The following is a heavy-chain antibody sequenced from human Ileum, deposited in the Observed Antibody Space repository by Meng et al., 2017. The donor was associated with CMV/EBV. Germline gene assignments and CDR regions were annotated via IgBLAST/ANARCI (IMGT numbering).Heavy chain of an antibody. CDR3: ARFRIAALGNLFDP. V-gene: IGHV4-30-4*08. Sequence: GQAQESGPGLVKPSQTLSLSCTVSGVSISSGDYYWSWIRQPPGKGLEWIGYIFFSGNTYYNPSLQNRVIISIDTPRNQFSLKVDSVTAADTAVYYCARFRIAALGNLFDPWGHGTLVTVSS. J-gene: IGHJ5*02. CDR1: GVSISSGDYY. D-gene: IGHD6-13*01. CDR2: IFFSGNT.